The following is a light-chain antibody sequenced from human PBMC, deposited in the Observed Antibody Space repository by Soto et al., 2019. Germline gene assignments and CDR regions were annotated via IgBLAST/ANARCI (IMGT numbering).Light chain of an antibody. CDR3: HQYGTSPAHS. CDR1: QSVSSNY. Sequence: EIVLTQSPGTLSLSPGERATLSCRASQSVSSNYLAWYQQKPGQAPRLLIYAGSSRSTGIPDRFSGSGSGTDFPLTISRLEPEDFAVYYCHQYGTSPAHSFGQGTKLEVK. J-gene: IGKJ2*03. CDR2: AGS. V-gene: IGKV3-20*01.